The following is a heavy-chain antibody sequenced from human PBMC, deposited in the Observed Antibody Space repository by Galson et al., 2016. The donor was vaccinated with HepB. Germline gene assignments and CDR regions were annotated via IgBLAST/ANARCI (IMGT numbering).Heavy chain of an antibody. J-gene: IGHJ4*02. Sequence: SLRLSCAASGFTFSSYALNWVRRAPGKGLEWVAVISYDGSSKYYADSVKGRFTISRDNSKNTLYLQMNSLRAEDTAVYYCTRGLGYCSGGSCHSLDYWSQGVLVTVSS. CDR1: GFTFSSYA. CDR3: TRGLGYCSGGSCHSLDY. V-gene: IGHV3-30-3*01. D-gene: IGHD2-15*01. CDR2: ISYDGSSK.